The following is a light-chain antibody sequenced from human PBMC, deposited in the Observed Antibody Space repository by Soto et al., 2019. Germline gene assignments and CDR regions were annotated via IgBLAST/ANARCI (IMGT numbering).Light chain of an antibody. CDR2: EVN. CDR1: SSDVGTYNL. V-gene: IGLV2-23*02. CDR3: CSYASTYWV. Sequence: QSDLTQPASVSGSPGQSITITCTGSSSDVGTYNLVSWYQQHPGKAPKLMIYEVNKRPSGVSNRFSASKSGNTASLTISGLQAEDEAEYYCCSYASTYWVFGGGTKLTVL. J-gene: IGLJ3*02.